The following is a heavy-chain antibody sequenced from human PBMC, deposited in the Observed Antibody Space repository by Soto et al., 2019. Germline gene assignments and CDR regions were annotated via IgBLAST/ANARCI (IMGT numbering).Heavy chain of an antibody. D-gene: IGHD5-12*01. CDR1: GFSLSTSGVG. CDR3: AHRRSFAYSGYDPNFDY. CDR2: IYWDDDK. Sequence: QITLKESGPTLVKPTQTLTLTCTFAGFSLSTSGVGVGWIRQPPGKALEWLALIYWDDDKRYSPSLNSRLTTNQXXSXNXXVLTMTNMDPVDTATYYCAHRRSFAYSGYDPNFDYWGQGILVTVSS. J-gene: IGHJ4*02. V-gene: IGHV2-5*02.